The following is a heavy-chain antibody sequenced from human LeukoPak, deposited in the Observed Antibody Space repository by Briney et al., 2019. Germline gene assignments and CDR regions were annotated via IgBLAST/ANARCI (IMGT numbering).Heavy chain of an antibody. Sequence: PGRSLRLSCAASGFTFSSYAMSWVRQAPGKGLEWVSAISGSGGSTYYAVSVKGRFTISRDNSKNTLYLQMNSLKAEDTAVYYCAKDLRTIFGTPDYWGQGTLVTVSS. CDR3: AKDLRTIFGTPDY. D-gene: IGHD3-9*01. CDR1: GFTFSSYA. CDR2: ISGSGGST. J-gene: IGHJ4*02. V-gene: IGHV3-23*01.